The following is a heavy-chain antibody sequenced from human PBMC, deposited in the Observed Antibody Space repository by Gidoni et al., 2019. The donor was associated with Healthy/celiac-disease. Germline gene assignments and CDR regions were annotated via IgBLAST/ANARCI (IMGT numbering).Heavy chain of an antibody. D-gene: IGHD3-16*02. Sequence: QVQLQQWGAGLLKPSETLSLTCAVYGGSFSGYYWSWIRQPPGKGLEWIGEIKHSGSTNYNPSLKSRVTISVDTSKNQFSLKLSSVTAADTAVYYSARGLRLGELSLVMDYGMDVWGQGTTVTVSS. CDR1: GGSFSGYY. V-gene: IGHV4-34*01. CDR3: ARGLRLGELSLVMDYGMDV. CDR2: IKHSGST. J-gene: IGHJ6*02.